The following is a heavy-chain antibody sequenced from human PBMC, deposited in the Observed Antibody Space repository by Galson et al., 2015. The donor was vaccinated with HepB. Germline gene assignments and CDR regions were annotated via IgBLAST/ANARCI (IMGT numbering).Heavy chain of an antibody. CDR2: INTNTGNP. J-gene: IGHJ5*02. Sequence: SVKVSCKASGYTFTSYAMNWVRQAPGQGLEWMGWINTNTGNPTYAQGFTGRFVFSLDTSVSTAYLQISSLKAEDTAVYYCARDGARWGGSGWYRWFDPWGQGTLVTVSS. D-gene: IGHD6-19*01. CDR1: GYTFTSYA. V-gene: IGHV7-4-1*02. CDR3: ARDGARWGGSGWYRWFDP.